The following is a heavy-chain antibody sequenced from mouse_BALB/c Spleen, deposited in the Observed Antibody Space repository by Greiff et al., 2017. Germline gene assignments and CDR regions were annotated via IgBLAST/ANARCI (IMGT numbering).Heavy chain of an antibody. CDR3: AREYYVQRGFAY. V-gene: IGHV2-9*02. D-gene: IGHD1-1*02. CDR1: GFSLTSYG. CDR2: IWAGGST. J-gene: IGHJ3*01. Sequence: VQVVESGPGLVAPSQSLSITCTVSGFSLTSYGVHWVRQPPGKGLEWLGVIWAGGSTNYNSALMSRLSISKDNSKCQVFLKMNSLQTDDTARYYCAREYYVQRGFAYWGQGTLVTVSA.